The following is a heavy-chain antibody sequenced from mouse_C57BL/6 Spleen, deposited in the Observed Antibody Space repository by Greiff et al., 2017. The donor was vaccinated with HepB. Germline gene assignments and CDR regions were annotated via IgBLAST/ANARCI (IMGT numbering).Heavy chain of an antibody. CDR2: INPSSGYT. CDR3: ARSHLDSSGSMDY. CDR1: GYTFTSYW. V-gene: IGHV1-7*01. J-gene: IGHJ4*01. Sequence: QVHVKQSGAELAKPGASVKLSCKASGYTFTSYWMHWVKQRPGQGLEWIGYINPSSGYTKYNQKFKDKATLTADKSSSTAYMQLSSLTYEDSAVYYCARSHLDSSGSMDYWGQGTSVTVSS. D-gene: IGHD3-2*02.